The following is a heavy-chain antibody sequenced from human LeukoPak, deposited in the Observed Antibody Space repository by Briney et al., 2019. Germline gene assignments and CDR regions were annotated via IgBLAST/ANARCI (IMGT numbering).Heavy chain of an antibody. V-gene: IGHV3-21*01. CDR1: GFTFRTYT. CDR3: ARDQGTTMTSYAFNM. D-gene: IGHD4-17*01. J-gene: IGHJ3*02. Sequence: GGSLRLSCEAFGFTFRTYTMHWVRQAPGRGLEWVSSMSSSSSYIYYADSLKGRFTVSRDNAKNSLYLQMNSLSAEDTAVYYCARDQGTTMTSYAFNMCGQGTMVTASS. CDR2: MSSSSSYI.